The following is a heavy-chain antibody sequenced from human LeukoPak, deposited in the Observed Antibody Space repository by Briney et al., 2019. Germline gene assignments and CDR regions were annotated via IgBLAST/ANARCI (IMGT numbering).Heavy chain of an antibody. D-gene: IGHD3-3*01. Sequence: PSETLSLTCTVSGDSISSYYWSWIRQPAGKGLEWIGRIHPSGSTNYNPSLKSRVTLSVDTSKNQFSLKLSSVTAADTAVYYCARGTYYDFWSGQGNWFDPWGQGTLVTVSS. V-gene: IGHV4-4*07. CDR3: ARGTYYDFWSGQGNWFDP. CDR1: GDSISSYY. J-gene: IGHJ5*02. CDR2: IHPSGST.